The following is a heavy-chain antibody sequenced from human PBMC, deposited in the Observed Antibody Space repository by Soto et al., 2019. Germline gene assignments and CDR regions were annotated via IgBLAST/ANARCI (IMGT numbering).Heavy chain of an antibody. D-gene: IGHD2-15*01. CDR1: GYSFTSYW. CDR2: IYPGDSDT. V-gene: IGHV5-51*01. CDR3: ARSSGDDIRYYYYGMDV. J-gene: IGHJ6*02. Sequence: GESLKISCKGSGYSFTSYWIGWVRQMPGKGLEWMGIIYPGDSDTRYSPSFQGQVTISADKSISTAYLQWSSLKASDTAMYYCARSSGDDIRYYYYGMDVWGLDTTVTVSS.